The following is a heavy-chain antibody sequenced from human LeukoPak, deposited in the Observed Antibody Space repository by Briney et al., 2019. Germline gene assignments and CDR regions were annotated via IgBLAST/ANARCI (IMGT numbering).Heavy chain of an antibody. Sequence: SETLSLTCTVSGYSISSGYYWGWIRQPPGKGLEWIGSIYHSGSTYYNPSLKSRVTISVDTSKNQFSLKLSSVTAADTAVYYCARDRSQHYDYVWGSYRPPLYNWFDPWGQGTLVTVSS. CDR1: GYSISSGYY. CDR3: ARDRSQHYDYVWGSYRPPLYNWFDP. D-gene: IGHD3-16*02. CDR2: IYHSGST. V-gene: IGHV4-38-2*02. J-gene: IGHJ5*02.